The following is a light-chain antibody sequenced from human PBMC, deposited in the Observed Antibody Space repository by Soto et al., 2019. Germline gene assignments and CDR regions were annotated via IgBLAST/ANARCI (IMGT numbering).Light chain of an antibody. CDR2: AAS. V-gene: IGKV1-27*01. J-gene: IGKJ3*01. CDR3: QKYNSAPPFT. Sequence: DIQMTQSPSSLSASVGDRVTITCRASQGISNYFAWYQQKPGKVPKLLIYAASTLQSGVPSRFSGSGSGTDCTLTISSLQPEDVATYYGQKYNSAPPFTFGPGTKVDIK. CDR1: QGISNY.